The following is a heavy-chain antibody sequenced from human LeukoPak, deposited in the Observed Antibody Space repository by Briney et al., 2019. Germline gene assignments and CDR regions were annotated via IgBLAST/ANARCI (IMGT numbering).Heavy chain of an antibody. J-gene: IGHJ4*02. CDR1: GGSISSYY. D-gene: IGHD4-17*01. V-gene: IGHV4-59*01. CDR2: IYYSGST. Sequence: SETLSLTCTVSGGSISSYYWSWIRQPPGKGLEWIGYIYYSGSTNYNPSLKSRVTISVDTSENQFSLKLSSVTAADTAVYYCARGPWRDYGDFAWDYWGQGTLVTVSS. CDR3: ARGPWRDYGDFAWDY.